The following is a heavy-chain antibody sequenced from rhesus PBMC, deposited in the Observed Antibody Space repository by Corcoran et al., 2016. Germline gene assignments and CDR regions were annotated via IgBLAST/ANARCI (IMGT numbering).Heavy chain of an antibody. CDR3: AKDPSGYSLNYFDY. Sequence: QVQLQESGPGVVKPSETLSLTCAGSGGVISSYWWGWIRQPPGKGLEWIGQVYGGRSSTSYNPSLTSRVTISSDTSKNQFSLKLSSVTAADTAVYYCAKDPSGYSLNYFDYWGQGVLVTVSS. CDR1: GGVISSYW. D-gene: IGHD5-24*01. V-gene: IGHV4-147*01. CDR2: VYGGRSST. J-gene: IGHJ4*01.